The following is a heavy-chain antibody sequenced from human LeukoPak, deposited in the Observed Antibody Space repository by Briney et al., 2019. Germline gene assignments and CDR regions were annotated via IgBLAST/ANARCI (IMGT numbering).Heavy chain of an antibody. CDR3: ARDSDFQNWFDP. D-gene: IGHD3-3*01. CDR2: INPSSGTT. V-gene: IGHV1-46*01. J-gene: IGHJ5*02. Sequence: ASVKVSCKASGYTFTGYYMHWVRQAPGQGLEWMGIINPSSGTTRYAQKFQGRVTMTRVTSTSTAYMDLSSLRSEDTAVYYCARDSDFQNWFDPWGQGTLVTVSS. CDR1: GYTFTGYY.